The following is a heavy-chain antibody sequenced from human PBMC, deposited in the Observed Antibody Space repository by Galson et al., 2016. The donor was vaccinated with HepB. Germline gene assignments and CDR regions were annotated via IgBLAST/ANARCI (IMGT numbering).Heavy chain of an antibody. D-gene: IGHD6-13*01. Sequence: ETLSLTCAVSGDSIGSGNWWSWVRQPPGKGLEWLGYIYYSGTTNCNPSLKSRVTISRDNSKNTMYLQMNSLRAEDTAVYYCAKDGYIAAVSTGSKYWGQGTLVTVSS. CDR2: IYYSGTT. CDR3: AKDGYIAAVSTGSKY. J-gene: IGHJ4*02. CDR1: GDSIGSGNW. V-gene: IGHV4-4*02.